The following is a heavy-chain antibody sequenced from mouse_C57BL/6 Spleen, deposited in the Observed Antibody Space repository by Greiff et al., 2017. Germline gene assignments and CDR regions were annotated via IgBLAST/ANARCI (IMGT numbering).Heavy chain of an antibody. CDR2: ISSGGDYI. V-gene: IGHV5-9-1*02. CDR1: GFTFSSYA. J-gene: IGHJ2*01. Sequence: EVQRVESGEGLVKPGGSLKLSCAASGFTFSSYAMSWVRQTPEKRLEWVAYISSGGDYIYYADTVKGRFTISRDNARNTLYLQMSSLKSEDTAMYYCTRDSQIYYGNYFDYWGQGTTLTVSS. D-gene: IGHD2-1*01. CDR3: TRDSQIYYGNYFDY.